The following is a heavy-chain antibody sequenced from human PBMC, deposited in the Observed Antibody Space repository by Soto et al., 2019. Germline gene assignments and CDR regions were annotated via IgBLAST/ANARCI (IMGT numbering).Heavy chain of an antibody. J-gene: IGHJ6*02. Sequence: LSETLSLTCTVSGGSISSGGYYWSWIRQHPGKGLEWIGYIYYSGSTYYNPSLKSRVTISVDTSKNQFSLKLSSVTAADTAVYYCARDPYNRYGMDVWGQGTTVTVSS. CDR2: IYYSGST. CDR1: GGSISSGGYY. D-gene: IGHD1-20*01. CDR3: ARDPYNRYGMDV. V-gene: IGHV4-31*03.